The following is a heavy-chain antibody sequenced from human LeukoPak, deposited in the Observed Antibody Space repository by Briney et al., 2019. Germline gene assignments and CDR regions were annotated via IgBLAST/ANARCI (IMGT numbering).Heavy chain of an antibody. J-gene: IGHJ4*02. Sequence: GGSLRLSCAASGFTVSSNYMTWVRQAPGKGLEWVSVIYSGGSTYYAYSVKGRFTISRDNSKNTLFLQMNSLRAEDTAVYDCARNFALDYWGQGTLVTVSS. V-gene: IGHV3-53*01. CDR1: GFTVSSNY. CDR3: ARNFALDY. CDR2: IYSGGST.